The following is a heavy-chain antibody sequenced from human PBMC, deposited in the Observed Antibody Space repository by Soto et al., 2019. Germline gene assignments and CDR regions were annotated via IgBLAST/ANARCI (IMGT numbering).Heavy chain of an antibody. CDR3: ARGYCSGTSCYPPGDFHY. D-gene: IGHD2-15*01. CDR2: IYYSGST. V-gene: IGHV4-30-4*01. J-gene: IGHJ4*02. Sequence: SETLSLTCTVSGASISSGDYFWNWIRQPPGEGLEWIGYIYYSGSTHYNSSLQSRITISVDTSKNQFSLKLSSVTAADTAVYYCARGYCSGTSCYPPGDFHYWGQGTLVTVS. CDR1: GASISSGDYF.